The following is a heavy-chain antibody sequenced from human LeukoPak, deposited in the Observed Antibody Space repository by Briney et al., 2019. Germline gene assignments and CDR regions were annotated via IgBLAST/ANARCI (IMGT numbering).Heavy chain of an antibody. J-gene: IGHJ3*02. V-gene: IGHV3-30*02. CDR3: ATPCGGSFHAFDI. Sequence: PGGSLRLSCAASGFTFDDYTMHWVRQAPGKGLEWVAFIRYDGSNKYYADSVKGRFTISRDNSKNTLYLQMNSLRAEDTAVYYCATPCGGSFHAFDIWGQGTMVTVSS. CDR1: GFTFDDYT. CDR2: IRYDGSNK. D-gene: IGHD6-13*01.